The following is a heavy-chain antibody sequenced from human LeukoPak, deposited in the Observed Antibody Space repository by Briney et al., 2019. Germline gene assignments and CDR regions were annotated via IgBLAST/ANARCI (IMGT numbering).Heavy chain of an antibody. CDR3: ARIGYCSGGSCYSLGLSDY. CDR2: ISSSGSTI. Sequence: GGSLRLSCAASGFTFSSYEMNWVRQAPGKGLEWVSYISSSGSTIYYADSVKGRFTISRDSAKNSLYLQMNSLRAEDTAVYYCARIGYCSGGSCYSLGLSDYWGQGTLVTVSS. CDR1: GFTFSSYE. J-gene: IGHJ4*02. D-gene: IGHD2-15*01. V-gene: IGHV3-48*03.